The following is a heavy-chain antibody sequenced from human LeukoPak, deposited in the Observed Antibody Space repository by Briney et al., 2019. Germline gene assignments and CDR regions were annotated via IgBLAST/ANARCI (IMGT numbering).Heavy chain of an antibody. V-gene: IGHV4-59*01. CDR3: ASLTTADAFDI. CDR2: IYDSGST. J-gene: IGHJ3*02. CDR1: GGSISSYY. D-gene: IGHD3-22*01. Sequence: SETPSLTCTVSGGSISSYYWSWIRQPPGKGLERIGYIYDSGSTNYNPSLKSRVTISVDTSKNQFSLKLSSVTAADTAVFYCASLTTADAFDIWGQGTMVTVSS.